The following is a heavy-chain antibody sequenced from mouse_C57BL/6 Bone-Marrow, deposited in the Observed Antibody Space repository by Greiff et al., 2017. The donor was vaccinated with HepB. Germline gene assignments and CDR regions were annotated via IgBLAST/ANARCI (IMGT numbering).Heavy chain of an antibody. CDR2: INPYNGDT. D-gene: IGHD2-2*01. V-gene: IGHV1-20*01. CDR3: ASESLLWLRREAMDY. J-gene: IGHJ4*01. Sequence: EVKLLESGPELVKPGDSVKISCKASGYSFTGYFMNWVMQRHGKSLEWIGRINPYNGDTFYNQKFKGKATLTVDKSSSTAHMELRSLTSEDSAVDYCASESLLWLRREAMDYGGRGTSITVSS. CDR1: GYSFTGYF.